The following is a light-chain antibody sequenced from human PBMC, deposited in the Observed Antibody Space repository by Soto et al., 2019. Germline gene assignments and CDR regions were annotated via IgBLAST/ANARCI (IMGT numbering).Light chain of an antibody. CDR1: NPKNGTRS. V-gene: IGLV1-44*01. Sequence: FLLSQAPPGSGAPGRSGNISFFWSNPKNGTRSLTWYKHLPGTAPKPLIYTNDQRPSGVPDRFSGSKSGTSASLAISGLQSEDEADYYCAVWDDSLNGHVFGAGTKVTVL. J-gene: IGLJ1*01. CDR2: TND. CDR3: AVWDDSLNGHV.